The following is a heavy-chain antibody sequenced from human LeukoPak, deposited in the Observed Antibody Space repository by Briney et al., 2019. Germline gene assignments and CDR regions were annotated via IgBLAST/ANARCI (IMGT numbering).Heavy chain of an antibody. CDR1: GGSISSGGYS. J-gene: IGHJ2*01. CDR2: IYYSGST. CDR3: ARDFGGDRRVGLVYFDL. V-gene: IGHV4-61*08. D-gene: IGHD3-16*01. Sequence: DPSETLSLTCAVSGGSISSGGYSWSWIRQPPGKGLEWIGYIYYSGSTNYNPSLKSRVTISVDTSKNQFSLKLSSVTAADTAVYYCARDFGGDRRVGLVYFDLWGRGTLVTVSS.